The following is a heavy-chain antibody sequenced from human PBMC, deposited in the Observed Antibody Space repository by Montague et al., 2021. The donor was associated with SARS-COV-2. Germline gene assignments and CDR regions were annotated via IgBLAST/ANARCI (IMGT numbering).Heavy chain of an antibody. V-gene: IGHV4-34*01. CDR3: ASGDDNGSGYLDV. CDR2: INHRGTT. Sequence: SETLSLTCAVFDGSFSDFYWSWIRQPPGKGLEWIGEINHRGTTYYNPSXKSRVTISVDTSKNQYSLKLNSVTAADAAVYYCASGDDNGSGYLDVWGKGTTVTVSS. D-gene: IGHD1-26*01. J-gene: IGHJ6*03. CDR1: DGSFSDFY.